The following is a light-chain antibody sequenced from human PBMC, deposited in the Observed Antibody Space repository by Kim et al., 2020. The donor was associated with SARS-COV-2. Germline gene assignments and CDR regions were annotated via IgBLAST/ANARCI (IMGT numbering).Light chain of an antibody. V-gene: IGKV3D-15*01. CDR3: QQYDNWPPWT. Sequence: SPGERATLSCRASQPVGNNLAWYQQKPGQPPRLLIYHTTNRATGIPARFVGSGSGTEFTLTISSLQSEDFAVYYCQQYDNWPPWTFGQGTKVDIK. CDR2: HTT. CDR1: QPVGNN. J-gene: IGKJ1*01.